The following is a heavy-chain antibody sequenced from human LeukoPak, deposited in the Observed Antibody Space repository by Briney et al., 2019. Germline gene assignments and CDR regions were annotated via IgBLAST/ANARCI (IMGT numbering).Heavy chain of an antibody. CDR2: ISYDGSNK. D-gene: IGHD3-9*01. CDR3: AGFYDILAKGIDY. J-gene: IGHJ4*02. V-gene: IGHV3-30*03. CDR1: GFTFSSYG. Sequence: GRSLRLSCAASGFTFSSYGMHWVRQAPGKGLEWVAVISYDGSNKYYADSVKGRFTISRDNSKNTLYLQMNSLRAEDTAVYYCAGFYDILAKGIDYWGQGTLVTVSS.